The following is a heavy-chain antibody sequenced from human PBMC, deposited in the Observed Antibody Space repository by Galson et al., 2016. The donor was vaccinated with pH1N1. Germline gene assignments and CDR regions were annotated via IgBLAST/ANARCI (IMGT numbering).Heavy chain of an antibody. D-gene: IGHD4-17*01. J-gene: IGHJ6*01. V-gene: IGHV3-11*04. CDR3: AREGRSDYGDYDGNYYGMDG. CDR2: ISSTCSTI. Sequence: SLRLGCAACGFSVSGEYMVWGGRWRGKCVWGVLYISSTCSTIYYADSVKGRFTVSRGNAKNSLYLQMNSLRAEDTAVYYCAREGRSDYGDYDGNYYGMDGWGQRTT. CDR1: GFSVSGEY.